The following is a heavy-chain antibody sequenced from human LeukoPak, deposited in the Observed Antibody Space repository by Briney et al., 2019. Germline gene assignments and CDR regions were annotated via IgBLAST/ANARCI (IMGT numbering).Heavy chain of an antibody. Sequence: SETLSLTCIVSGGSISTSAYYWGWIRQPPGEGLQWIGSIYYSGNTYYNSSLKSRVTISVDTSKNQFSLKLSSVTAADTAVYYCARDGYSSGWYVFDYWGQGTLVTVSS. CDR3: ARDGYSSGWYVFDY. CDR2: IYYSGNT. CDR1: GGSISTSAYY. V-gene: IGHV4-39*07. D-gene: IGHD6-19*01. J-gene: IGHJ4*02.